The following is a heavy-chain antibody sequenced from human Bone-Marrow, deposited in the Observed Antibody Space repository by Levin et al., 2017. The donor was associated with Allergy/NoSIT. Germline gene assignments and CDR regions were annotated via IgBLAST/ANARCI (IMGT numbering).Heavy chain of an antibody. D-gene: IGHD3-16*01. J-gene: IGHJ4*02. CDR2: IYWDNDK. CDR3: VRSHYDKIWGSPPTHFEF. Sequence: SGPTLVKPTQTLTLTCSFSGFSLTPGVGVGWIRQPPGKALEWLALIYWDNDKSYSPSLKTRLSVTKDPPKNRVVLTMTNMDPVDTATYFCVRSHYDKIWGSPPTHFEFWGQGTPVTVSS. V-gene: IGHV2-5*02. CDR1: GFSLTPGVG.